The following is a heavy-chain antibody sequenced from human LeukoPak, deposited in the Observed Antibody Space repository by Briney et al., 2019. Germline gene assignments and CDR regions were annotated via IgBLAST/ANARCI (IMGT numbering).Heavy chain of an antibody. D-gene: IGHD3-3*02. V-gene: IGHV4-31*03. CDR3: ARAHPPFAYYFDY. CDR1: GGSISSGGYY. Sequence: SETLSLTCTVSGGSISSGGYYWSWIRQHPGKGLEWIGYIYYSGSTYYNPSLKSRVTMSVDTSKNQFSLKLSSVTAADTAVYYCARAHPPFAYYFDYWGQGTLVTVSS. CDR2: IYYSGST. J-gene: IGHJ4*02.